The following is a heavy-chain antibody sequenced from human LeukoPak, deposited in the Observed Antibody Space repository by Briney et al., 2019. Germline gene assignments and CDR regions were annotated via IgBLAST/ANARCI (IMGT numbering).Heavy chain of an antibody. D-gene: IGHD3-3*01. CDR1: GGSISSSSYY. V-gene: IGHV4-61*05. J-gene: IGHJ5*02. Sequence: PSETLSLTCTVSGGSISSSSYYWGWIRQPPGKGLEWIGYIYYSGSTNYNPSLKSRVTISVDTSKNQFSLKLSSVTAADTAVYYCARVAYYDFWSGYSPYNWFDPWGQGTLVTVSS. CDR2: IYYSGST. CDR3: ARVAYYDFWSGYSPYNWFDP.